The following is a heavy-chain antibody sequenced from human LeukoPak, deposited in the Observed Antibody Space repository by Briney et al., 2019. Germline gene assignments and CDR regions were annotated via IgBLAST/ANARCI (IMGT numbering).Heavy chain of an antibody. CDR2: INHSGST. Sequence: PSETLSLTCAVYGGSFSGYYWSWIRQPPGMGLEWIGEINHSGSTNYNPSLKSRVTISVDTSKNQFSLKLSSVTAADTAVYYCAAYCSGGSCYSNGMDVWGQGTTVTVSS. J-gene: IGHJ6*02. V-gene: IGHV4-34*01. CDR1: GGSFSGYY. D-gene: IGHD2-15*01. CDR3: AAYCSGGSCYSNGMDV.